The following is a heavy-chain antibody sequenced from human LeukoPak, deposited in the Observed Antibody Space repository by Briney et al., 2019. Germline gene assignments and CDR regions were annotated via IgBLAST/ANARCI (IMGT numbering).Heavy chain of an antibody. V-gene: IGHV3-30-3*01. CDR1: GLTFSSHW. J-gene: IGHJ3*02. CDR2: ISYDGSNK. D-gene: IGHD5-18*01. CDR3: ARGGVDTATYGAFDI. Sequence: SGGSLRLSCAASGLTFSSHWMHWVRQAPGKGLEWVAVISYDGSNKYYADSVKGRFTISRDNSKNTLYLQMNSLRAEDTAVYYCARGGVDTATYGAFDIWGQGTMVTVSS.